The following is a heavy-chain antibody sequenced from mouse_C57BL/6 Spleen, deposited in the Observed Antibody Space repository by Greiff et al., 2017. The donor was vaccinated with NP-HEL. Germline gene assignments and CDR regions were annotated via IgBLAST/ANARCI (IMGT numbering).Heavy chain of an antibody. CDR1: GYAFSSSW. CDR2: IYPGDGDT. D-gene: IGHD1-1*01. Sequence: QVQLQQSGPELVKPGASVKISCKASGYAFSSSWMNWVKQRPGKGLEWIGRIYPGDGDTNYNGKFKCKATLTADKSSSTAYMQLSSLTSEDSAVYVCERGGSHNWFAYWGQGTLGTVSA. CDR3: ERGGSHNWFAY. J-gene: IGHJ3*01. V-gene: IGHV1-82*01.